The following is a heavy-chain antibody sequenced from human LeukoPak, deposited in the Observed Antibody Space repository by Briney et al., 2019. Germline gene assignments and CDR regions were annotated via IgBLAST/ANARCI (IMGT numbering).Heavy chain of an antibody. CDR1: GFTFSDYN. Sequence: GGSLRLSCAASGFTFSDYNMNWVRQSPEKGLEWVSSITSGTTYIYYADSVRGRFTLSRDNAKNSLCLQMNSLRAEDTAVYYCARWPYSSSYYFDYWGQGTLVTVSS. CDR2: ITSGTTYI. J-gene: IGHJ4*02. CDR3: ARWPYSSSYYFDY. D-gene: IGHD6-6*01. V-gene: IGHV3-21*01.